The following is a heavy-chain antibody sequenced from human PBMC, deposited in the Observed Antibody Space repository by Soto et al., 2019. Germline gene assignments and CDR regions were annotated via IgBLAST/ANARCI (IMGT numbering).Heavy chain of an antibody. D-gene: IGHD2-15*01. V-gene: IGHV4-31*03. J-gene: IGHJ4*02. CDR1: GASITSGHYY. CDR2: IHYGGTT. Sequence: SETLSLTCTVSGASITSGHYYWTWIRQRPGKGLEWIGYIHYGGTTNYNPSLKSRVSTSVDTSKNQFSLKLTSVTVADTAIYYCVRDEVQGLRAGARFDFWGPGSLVTVSS. CDR3: VRDEVQGLRAGARFDF.